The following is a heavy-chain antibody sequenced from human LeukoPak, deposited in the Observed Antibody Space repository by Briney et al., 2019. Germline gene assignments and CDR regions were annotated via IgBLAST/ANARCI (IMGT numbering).Heavy chain of an antibody. CDR1: GGSFSGYY. CDR2: INHSGST. J-gene: IGHJ5*02. D-gene: IGHD3-3*01. V-gene: IGHV4-34*01. CDR3: ARFWVRWSGQRRGFDP. Sequence: TSETLSLTCAVYGGSFSGYYWSWIRQPPGKGLEWIGEINHSGSTNYNPSLKSRVTISVDTSKNQFSLKLSSVTAADTAVYYCARFWVRWSGQRRGFDPWGQGTLVTVSS.